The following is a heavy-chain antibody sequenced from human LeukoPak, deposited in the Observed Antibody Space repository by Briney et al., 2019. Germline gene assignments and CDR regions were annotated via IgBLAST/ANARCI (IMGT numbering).Heavy chain of an antibody. D-gene: IGHD2-2*01. CDR2: SRNKANSYTT. CDR3: ARGYHSFDI. J-gene: IGHJ3*02. Sequence: GGSLRLSCAASGFTFSDHYMDWVRQAPGKGLEWVGRSRNKANSYTTEYAASVKGRFTISRDDSKNSRYLQMNSLKTEDTAVYYCARGYHSFDIWGQGTKVTVSS. V-gene: IGHV3-72*01. CDR1: GFTFSDHY.